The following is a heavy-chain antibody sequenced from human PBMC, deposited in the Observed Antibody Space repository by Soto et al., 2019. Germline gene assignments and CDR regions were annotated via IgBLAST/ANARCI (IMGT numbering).Heavy chain of an antibody. J-gene: IGHJ4*02. CDR3: AKRQVPAHFDY. CDR2: ISGSGGST. V-gene: IGHV3-23*01. D-gene: IGHD2-2*01. Sequence: GSLSLSCAASGFIFSSYAMSWVRQAPGKGLEWVSAISGSGGSTYYADSVKGRFTISRDNSKNTLYLQMNSLRAEDTAVYYCAKRQVPAHFDYWGQGTLVTVSS. CDR1: GFIFSSYA.